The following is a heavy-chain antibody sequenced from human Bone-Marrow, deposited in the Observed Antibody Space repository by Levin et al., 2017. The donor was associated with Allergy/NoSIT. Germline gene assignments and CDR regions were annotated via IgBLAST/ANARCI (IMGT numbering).Heavy chain of an antibody. V-gene: IGHV4-4*07. D-gene: IGHD3-10*01. Sequence: SETLSLTCLVSGGSNSNYYWSWIRQPAGKGLEWIGNIFTTGSTNYNPSLKNRVTMSMGPSKNQFSLNLTSVTAADTAVYYCARGGNWFDPWGQGAPVTVSS. CDR3: ARGGNWFDP. CDR1: GGSNSNYY. J-gene: IGHJ5*02. CDR2: IFTTGST.